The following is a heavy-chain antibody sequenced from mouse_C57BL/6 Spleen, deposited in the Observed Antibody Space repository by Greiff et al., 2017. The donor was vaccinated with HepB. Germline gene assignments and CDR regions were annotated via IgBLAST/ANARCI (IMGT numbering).Heavy chain of an antibody. V-gene: IGHV5-9-1*02. CDR2: ISSGGDYI. Sequence: EVQLQESGEGLVKPGGSLKLSCAASGFTFSSYAMSWVRQTPEKRLEWVAYISSGGDYIYYADTVKGRFTISRDNARNTLYLQMSSLKSEDTAMYYCTRDEGLKRAMDYWGQGTSVTVSS. D-gene: IGHD3-3*01. CDR1: GFTFSSYA. CDR3: TRDEGLKRAMDY. J-gene: IGHJ4*01.